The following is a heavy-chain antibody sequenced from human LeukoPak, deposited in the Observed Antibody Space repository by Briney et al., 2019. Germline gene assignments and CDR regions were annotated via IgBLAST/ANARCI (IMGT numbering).Heavy chain of an antibody. Sequence: GGSLRLSCAASGFTFSSYGMHWVRQAPGKGLEWVAFIRYDGRNIYYADSVKGRFTISRDNSKNTLYLQMNSLRAEGTAVYSCAKPGDNNWFDPWGQGTLVTVSS. D-gene: IGHD2-15*01. V-gene: IGHV3-30*02. CDR2: IRYDGRNI. CDR1: GFTFSSYG. CDR3: AKPGDNNWFDP. J-gene: IGHJ5*02.